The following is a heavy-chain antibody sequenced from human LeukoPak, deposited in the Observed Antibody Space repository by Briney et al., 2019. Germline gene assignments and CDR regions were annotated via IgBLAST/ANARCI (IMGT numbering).Heavy chain of an antibody. D-gene: IGHD6-19*01. CDR1: GFTFSSYA. CDR3: AKDNRRHYTSGPNPDSLH. CDR2: ISWNSGSI. J-gene: IGHJ4*02. V-gene: IGHV3-9*01. Sequence: GGSLRLSCAASGFTFSSYAMSWVRQAPGKGLEGVSGISWNSGSIDYADSVKGRFTISRDNAKNSLYLQMNSLRVEDTAFYYCAKDNRRHYTSGPNPDSLHWGQGALVTVSS.